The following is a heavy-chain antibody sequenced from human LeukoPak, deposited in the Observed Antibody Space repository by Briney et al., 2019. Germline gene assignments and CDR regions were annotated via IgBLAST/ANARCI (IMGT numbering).Heavy chain of an antibody. Sequence: ASVKVSCKASGDTFTSYGISWVRQAPGQGLEWMGWISAYNGNTNYAQKLQGRVTMTTDTSTSTAYMELSSLRSEDTAVYYCARALMEHAYYYDSSGYWFDPWGQGTLVTVSS. CDR1: GDTFTSYG. CDR2: ISAYNGNT. J-gene: IGHJ5*02. V-gene: IGHV1-18*01. CDR3: ARALMEHAYYYDSSGYWFDP. D-gene: IGHD3-22*01.